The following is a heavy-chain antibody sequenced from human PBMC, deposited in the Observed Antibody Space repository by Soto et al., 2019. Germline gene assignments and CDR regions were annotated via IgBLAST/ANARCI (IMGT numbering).Heavy chain of an antibody. CDR1: GYTFTSYG. V-gene: IGHV1-18*01. Sequence: QVQLVQSGAEVKKPGASVKVSCKASGYTFTSYGISWVRQAPGQGLEWMGWISAYNGNTNYAQKLQGRVTMTTDTSTNTAYMELRSLRSDDTAVYYCARGRFIVVVPAAMYDAFDIWGQGTMVTVSS. J-gene: IGHJ3*02. CDR3: ARGRFIVVVPAAMYDAFDI. CDR2: ISAYNGNT. D-gene: IGHD2-2*01.